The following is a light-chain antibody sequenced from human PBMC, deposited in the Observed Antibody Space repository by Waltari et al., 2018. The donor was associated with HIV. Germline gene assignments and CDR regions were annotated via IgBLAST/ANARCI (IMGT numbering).Light chain of an antibody. CDR3: ATWDDSLNGHVV. CDR1: SSNIGDNT. J-gene: IGLJ2*01. CDR2: TNT. Sequence: QSVLTTPPSASGTPGQRVTISCSGSSSNIGDNTVNWYQQLPGTAPKLLIYTNTQRPSGVPDRFSGSKSGTSASLAISGLQSEDEADYYCATWDDSLNGHVVFGGGTKLTVL. V-gene: IGLV1-44*01.